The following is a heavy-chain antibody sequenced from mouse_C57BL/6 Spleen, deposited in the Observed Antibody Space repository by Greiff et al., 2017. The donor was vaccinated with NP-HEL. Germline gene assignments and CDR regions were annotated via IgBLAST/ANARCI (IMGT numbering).Heavy chain of an antibody. V-gene: IGHV8-12*01. CDR1: GFSLSTSGMG. J-gene: IGHJ4*01. D-gene: IGHD1-1*01. Sequence: QVTLKECGPGILQSSQTLSLTCSFSGFSLSTSGMGVSWIRQPSGKGLEWLAHIYWDDDKRYNPSLKSRLTISKDTSRNQVFLKITSVDTADTATYYCARGYYGSSEDYWGQGTSVTVSS. CDR3: ARGYYGSSEDY. CDR2: IYWDDDK.